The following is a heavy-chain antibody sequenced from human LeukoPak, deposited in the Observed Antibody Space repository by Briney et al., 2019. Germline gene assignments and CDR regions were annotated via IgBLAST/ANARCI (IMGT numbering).Heavy chain of an antibody. Sequence: SVKVSCKASGGTFSNYAISWVRQAPGQGLEWMGGIIPLFGTANYAQKFQGRVTITADRSTSTAYMELGSLRSEDTAVYYCASRSPYSGYDLFDYWGQGTLATVSS. D-gene: IGHD5-12*01. CDR3: ASRSPYSGYDLFDY. CDR2: IIPLFGTA. CDR1: GGTFSNYA. J-gene: IGHJ4*02. V-gene: IGHV1-69*06.